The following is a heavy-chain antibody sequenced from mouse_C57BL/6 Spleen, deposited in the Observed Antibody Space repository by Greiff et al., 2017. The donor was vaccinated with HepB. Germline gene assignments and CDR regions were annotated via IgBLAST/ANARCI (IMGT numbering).Heavy chain of an antibody. J-gene: IGHJ2*01. CDR2: INPSNGGT. CDR3: ARSIDGYSVWDY. V-gene: IGHV1-53*01. CDR1: GYTFTSYW. D-gene: IGHD2-3*01. Sequence: VQLQQPGTELVKPGASVKLSCKASGYTFTSYWMNWVKQRPGQGLEWIGNINPSNGGTNYNEKFKSKATLTVDKSSSTAYMQLSSLTSEVSAVYYCARSIDGYSVWDYWGQGTTLTVSS.